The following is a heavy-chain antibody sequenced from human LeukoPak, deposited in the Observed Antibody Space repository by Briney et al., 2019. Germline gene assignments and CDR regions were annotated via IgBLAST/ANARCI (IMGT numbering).Heavy chain of an antibody. CDR3: ARDRMAGTAYYYYGMDV. CDR1: RFTFNNYA. CDR2: ISGSGGST. V-gene: IGHV3-23*01. J-gene: IGHJ6*02. D-gene: IGHD6-19*01. Sequence: TGGSLRLSCAASRFTFNNYAMSWVRQAPGKGLEWVSVISGSGGSTYYADSVKGRFTISRDNSKNTLYLQMNSLRAEDTAVYYCARDRMAGTAYYYYGMDVWGQGTTVTVSS.